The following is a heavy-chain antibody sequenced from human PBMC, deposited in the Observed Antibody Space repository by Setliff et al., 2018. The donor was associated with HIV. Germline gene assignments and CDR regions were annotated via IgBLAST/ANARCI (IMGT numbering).Heavy chain of an antibody. CDR3: ARAPTLFGVEYYYYFGMDV. J-gene: IGHJ6*02. V-gene: IGHV3-33*01. CDR1: GFTFSSYG. CDR2: IWYDGSNK. D-gene: IGHD3-3*01. Sequence: GGSLRLSCAASGFTFSSYGMHWVRQAPGKGLEWVAVIWYDGSNKYYADSVKGRFTISRDNSKNTLYLQMNSLRAEDTAVYYCARAPTLFGVEYYYYFGMDVWGQGTTVTVSS.